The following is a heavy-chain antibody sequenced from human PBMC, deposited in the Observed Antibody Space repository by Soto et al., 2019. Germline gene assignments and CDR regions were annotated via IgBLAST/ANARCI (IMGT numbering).Heavy chain of an antibody. D-gene: IGHD2-15*01. CDR1: GYTFTSYG. Sequence: ASVKVSCKASGYTFTSYGISWVRQAPGQGLEWMGWISAYNGNTNYAQKVQGRVTMTTDTSTSTAYMELRSLRSDDTAVYYCARWTGSLGYCSGDSCYTFDYWGQGTLVTVSS. V-gene: IGHV1-18*04. J-gene: IGHJ4*02. CDR3: ARWTGSLGYCSGDSCYTFDY. CDR2: ISAYNGNT.